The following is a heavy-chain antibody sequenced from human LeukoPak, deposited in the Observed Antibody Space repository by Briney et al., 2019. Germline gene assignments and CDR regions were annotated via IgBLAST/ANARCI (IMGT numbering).Heavy chain of an antibody. V-gene: IGHV1-8*01. D-gene: IGHD4-17*01. CDR2: MNPNSGNT. J-gene: IGHJ6*03. Sequence: ASVKVSCKASGYTFTSYDIDWVRQATGQGLEWMGWMNPNSGNTGYAQKFQGRVTMTRNTSISTAYMELSSLRSEDTAVYYCARGEYGVVPYYYYYMDVWGKGTTVTISS. CDR1: GYTFTSYD. CDR3: ARGEYGVVPYYYYYMDV.